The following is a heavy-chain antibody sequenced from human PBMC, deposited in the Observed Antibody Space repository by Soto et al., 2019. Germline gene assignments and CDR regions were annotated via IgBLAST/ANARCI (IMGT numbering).Heavy chain of an antibody. CDR3: SRGPVAGPSYYYMDM. CDR1: GFPFSTYD. V-gene: IGHV3-13*01. D-gene: IGHD6-19*01. J-gene: IGHJ6*03. Sequence: ESGGGLVQPGGSLRLSCAASGFPFSTYDMHWVRQSPGKGLEWISAIGAAGDTYYSDSMKGRFTTSRDNAKSSLYLQMNSLSAGDSAVYYCSRGPVAGPSYYYMDMWGKGTTVIVSS. CDR2: IGAAGDT.